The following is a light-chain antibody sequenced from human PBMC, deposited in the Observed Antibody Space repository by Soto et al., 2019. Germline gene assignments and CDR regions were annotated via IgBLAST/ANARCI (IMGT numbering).Light chain of an antibody. J-gene: IGKJ4*01. Sequence: VQMTQSSSSLSASVGDRVIITCRANQSLANYLNWFQHKPGKAPKLLISDASHLEMGAPSRFSGSGSGTDCVLTISGLQSEDFATYYCQQYEYLPLTFGGGPRV. CDR1: QSLANY. V-gene: IGKV1-33*01. CDR2: DAS. CDR3: QQYEYLPLT.